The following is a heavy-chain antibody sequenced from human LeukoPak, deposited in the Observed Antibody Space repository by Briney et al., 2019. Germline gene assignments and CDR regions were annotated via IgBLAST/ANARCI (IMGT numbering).Heavy chain of an antibody. D-gene: IGHD3-16*01. J-gene: IGHJ3*02. CDR3: ARDGGRLQPDAFDI. CDR2: TYYRSKWYN. Sequence: SQTLSLTCVISGDSVSSNSAAWNWIRQSPSRGLEWLGRTYYRSKWYNDYAVSVKSRITINPDTPKNQISLQLNSVTPEDTAVYYCARDGGRLQPDAFDIWGQGTMVTVSS. CDR1: GDSVSSNSAA. V-gene: IGHV6-1*01.